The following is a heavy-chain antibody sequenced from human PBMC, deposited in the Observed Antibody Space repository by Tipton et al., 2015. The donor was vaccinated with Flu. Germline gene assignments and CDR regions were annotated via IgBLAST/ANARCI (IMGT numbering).Heavy chain of an antibody. J-gene: IGHJ2*01. Sequence: SLRLSCAASGFTFSSYGMHWVRQAPGKGLEWVAFIRYDGSNKYYADSVKGRFTISRDNSKNTLYLQMNSLRAEDTAVYYCAKRSSFVSRYFDLWGRGTLVTVSS. V-gene: IGHV3-30*02. CDR1: GFTFSSYG. CDR3: AKRSSFVSRYFDL. D-gene: IGHD3-16*01. CDR2: IRYDGSNK.